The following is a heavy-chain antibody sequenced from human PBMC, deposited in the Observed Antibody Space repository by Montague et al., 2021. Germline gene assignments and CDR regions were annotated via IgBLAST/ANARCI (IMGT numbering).Heavy chain of an antibody. CDR3: SKQDYFVSGTSYKGFDP. D-gene: IGHD3-10*01. V-gene: IGHV4-59*08. CDR2: MFYGGTT. CDR1: SGSIFHAH. J-gene: IGHJ5*02. Sequence: SETLSLTCTVSSGSIFHAHWSWVRQPPGKGLEWLGSMFYGGTTSNNPSLKSRVTMSIDTYTNKFSLTLSFVTAADTAVYYCSKQDYFVSGTSYKGFDPWGQGILVTVSS.